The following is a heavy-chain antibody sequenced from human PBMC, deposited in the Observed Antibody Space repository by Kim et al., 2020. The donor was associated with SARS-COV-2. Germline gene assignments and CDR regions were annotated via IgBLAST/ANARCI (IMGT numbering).Heavy chain of an antibody. CDR3: ARRPVDTDCFDP. Sequence: SETLSLTCTVSGGSISSSSYYWGWIRQPPGKGLEWIGSIYYSGSTYYNPSLKSRVTISVDTSKNQFSLKLSSVTAADTAVYYCARRPVDTDCFDPWGQGTLVTVSS. V-gene: IGHV4-39*01. D-gene: IGHD5-18*01. CDR2: IYYSGST. J-gene: IGHJ5*02. CDR1: GGSISSSSYY.